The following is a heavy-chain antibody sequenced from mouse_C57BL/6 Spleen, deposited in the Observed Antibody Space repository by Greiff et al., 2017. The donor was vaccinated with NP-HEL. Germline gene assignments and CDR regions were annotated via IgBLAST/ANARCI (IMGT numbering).Heavy chain of an antibody. V-gene: IGHV1-64*01. CDR2: IHPNSGST. J-gene: IGHJ4*01. D-gene: IGHD1-1*01. CDR3: ALYYLMDY. Sequence: QVQLKESGAELVKPGASVKLSCKASGYTFTSYWMHWVKQRPGQGLEWIGMIHPNSGSTNYNEKFKSKATLTVDKSSSTAYMQLSSLTSEDSAVYYCALYYLMDYWGQGTSVTVSS. CDR1: GYTFTSYW.